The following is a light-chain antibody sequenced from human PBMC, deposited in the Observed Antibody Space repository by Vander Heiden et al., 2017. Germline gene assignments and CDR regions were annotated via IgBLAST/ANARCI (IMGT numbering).Light chain of an antibody. CDR1: QSVSSSY. Sequence: ALTQSPGTLSLSPGERATLSCRASQSVSSSYLAWYQQKPGQAPRLLIYGASSRATGIPDRFSGSGSGTDFTLTISRLEPEDFAVYYCQQYGSSQWTFGQGTKVEIK. CDR3: QQYGSSQWT. V-gene: IGKV3-20*01. J-gene: IGKJ1*01. CDR2: GAS.